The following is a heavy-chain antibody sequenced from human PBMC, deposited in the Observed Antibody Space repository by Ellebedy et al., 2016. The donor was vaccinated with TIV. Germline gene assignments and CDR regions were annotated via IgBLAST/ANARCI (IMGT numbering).Heavy chain of an antibody. CDR2: IYHSGST. J-gene: IGHJ4*02. CDR3: ARDPDCSGGSCYSD. V-gene: IGHV4-4*02. CDR1: GGSISSSNW. D-gene: IGHD2-15*01. Sequence: GSLRLXXAVSGGSISSSNWWSWVRQPPGKGLEWIGEIYHSGSTNYNPSLKSRVTISVDTSKNQFSLKLSSVTAADTAVYYCARDPDCSGGSCYSDWGQGTLVTVSS.